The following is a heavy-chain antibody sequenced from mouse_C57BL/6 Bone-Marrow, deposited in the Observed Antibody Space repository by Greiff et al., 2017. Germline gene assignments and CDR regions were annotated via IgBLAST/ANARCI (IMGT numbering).Heavy chain of an antibody. CDR3: ARIAEYYLDY. J-gene: IGHJ2*01. CDR2: IDPSDSNT. Sequence: QVQLQQPGAELVKPGASVKLSCKASGYTFTSYWMQWVKQRPGQGLEWIGEIDPSDSNTNYNQKFKGKATLTVDTSSSTAYMKLSSLTSEDSAVYYCARIAEYYLDYWGQGTTLTVSS. V-gene: IGHV1-50*01. CDR1: GYTFTSYW.